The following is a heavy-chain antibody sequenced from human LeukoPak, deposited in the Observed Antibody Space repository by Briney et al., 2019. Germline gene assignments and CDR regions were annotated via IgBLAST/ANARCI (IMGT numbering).Heavy chain of an antibody. CDR2: IYYSGST. CDR1: GGSISGYY. Sequence: SETLSLTCTVSGGSISGYYWSWIRQPPGKGLEWIGYIYYSGSTNYNPSLKSRITISVDTSKNQFSLNLSSVTAADTAVYYCARASGRGYSYAEHFFDYWGQGTLVTVSS. CDR3: ARASGRGYSYAEHFFDY. V-gene: IGHV4-59*08. J-gene: IGHJ4*02. D-gene: IGHD5-18*01.